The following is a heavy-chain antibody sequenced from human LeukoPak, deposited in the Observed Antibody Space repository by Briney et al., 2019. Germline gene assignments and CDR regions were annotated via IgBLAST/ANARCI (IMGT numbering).Heavy chain of an antibody. D-gene: IGHD3-16*01. CDR3: ASPLGGFDN. Sequence: PSETLSLTCTVSGGSISSSSYYWGWIRQPPGKGLEWIGSIYYSGSTYYNSSLKCRVTMSVDTSKNQFSLKLSSVTAADTAVYYCASPLGGFDNWGQGTLVTVSS. CDR1: GGSISSSSYY. J-gene: IGHJ4*02. V-gene: IGHV4-39*01. CDR2: IYYSGST.